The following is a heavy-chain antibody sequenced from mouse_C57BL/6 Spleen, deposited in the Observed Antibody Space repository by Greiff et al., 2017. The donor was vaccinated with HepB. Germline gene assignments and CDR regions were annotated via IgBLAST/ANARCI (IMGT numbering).Heavy chain of an antibody. CDR3: ARSEDYDEGFAY. Sequence: EVKLMESGPELVKPGASVKIPCKASGYTFTDYNMDWVKQSHGKSLEWIGDINPNNGGTIYNQKFKGKATLTVDKSSSTAYMELRSLTSEDTAVYYCARSEDYDEGFAYWGQGTLVTVSA. D-gene: IGHD2-4*01. J-gene: IGHJ3*01. V-gene: IGHV1-18*01. CDR1: GYTFTDYN. CDR2: INPNNGGT.